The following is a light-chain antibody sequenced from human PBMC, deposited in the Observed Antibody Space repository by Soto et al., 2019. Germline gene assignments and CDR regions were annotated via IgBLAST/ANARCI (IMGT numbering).Light chain of an antibody. CDR3: SSYAGSKNFVV. V-gene: IGLV2-8*01. CDR1: SSDVGDYNY. J-gene: IGLJ2*01. CDR2: EVS. Sequence: QSALTQPPSASGSPGQSVTISCTGTSSDVGDYNYVYWYQHHPGKAPTLMIYEVSKRPSGVPDRFSGSKSGNTASLTVAGLQAEDEADYYCSSYAGSKNFVVFGGGTKLTVL.